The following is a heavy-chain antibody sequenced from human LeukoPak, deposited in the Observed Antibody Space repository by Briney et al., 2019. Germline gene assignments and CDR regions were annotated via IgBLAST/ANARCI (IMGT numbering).Heavy chain of an antibody. CDR3: ARERGRVSGSGSYGRAFDI. V-gene: IGHV1-69*05. D-gene: IGHD3-10*01. CDR2: IIPIFGTA. Sequence: SVKVSCKASGGTFSSYAISWVRQAPGQGLEWMGGIIPIFGTANYAQKFQGRVTITTDESTSTAYMELSSLRSEDTAVYYCARERGRVSGSGSYGRAFDIWGQGTMVTVSS. CDR1: GGTFSSYA. J-gene: IGHJ3*02.